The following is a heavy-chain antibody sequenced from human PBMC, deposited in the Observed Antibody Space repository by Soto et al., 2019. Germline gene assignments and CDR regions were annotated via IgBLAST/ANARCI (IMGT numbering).Heavy chain of an antibody. D-gene: IGHD3-3*01. CDR3: ARPYDFWSGYDAFDI. Sequence: GGSLRLSCAASGFTFSDYSMNWVRQAPGRGLEWVSYISSSSFTIHYADSVEGRFAISRDNAKNSLYLQMNSLRAEDTAVYYCARPYDFWSGYDAFDIWGQGTMVTVSS. V-gene: IGHV3-48*01. CDR1: GFTFSDYS. J-gene: IGHJ3*02. CDR2: ISSSSFTI.